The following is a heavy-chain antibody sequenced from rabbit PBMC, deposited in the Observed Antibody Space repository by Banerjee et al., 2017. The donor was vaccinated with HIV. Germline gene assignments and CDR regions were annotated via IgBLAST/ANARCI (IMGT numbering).Heavy chain of an antibody. CDR3: ARGAGYGGTAYGL. Sequence: QSLEESGGDLVKPGASLTLTCTASGFSFSSSYYMCWVRQAPGKGLEWIACIYAGSSGSTYYASWAKGRFTISKTSSTTVTLQMTSLTAADTATYFCARGAGYGGTAYGLWGPGTLVTVS. CDR2: IYAGSSGST. J-gene: IGHJ4*01. D-gene: IGHD4-2*01. V-gene: IGHV1S40*01. CDR1: GFSFSSSYY.